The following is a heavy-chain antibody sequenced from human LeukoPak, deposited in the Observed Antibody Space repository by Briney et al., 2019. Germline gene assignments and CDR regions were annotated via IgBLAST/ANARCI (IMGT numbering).Heavy chain of an antibody. CDR3: ARSQLPLSGFDY. Sequence: PSQTLSLTCTVSGGSISSGDYYWSWIRQPPGKGLEWIGYIYYRGSTYYNPSLKSRVTISVDTSKNQFSLKLSSVTAADTAVYYCARSQLPLSGFDYWGQGTLVTVSS. J-gene: IGHJ4*02. CDR2: IYYRGST. CDR1: GGSISSGDYY. D-gene: IGHD2-15*01. V-gene: IGHV4-30-4*01.